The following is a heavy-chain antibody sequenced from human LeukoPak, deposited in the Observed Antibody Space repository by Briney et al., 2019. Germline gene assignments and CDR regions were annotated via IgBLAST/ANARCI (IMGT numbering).Heavy chain of an antibody. CDR1: GGTFSSYA. Sequence: ASVKVSCKASGGTFSSYAISWVRQAPGQGLEWMGGIIPIFGTANYAQKLQGRVTITADKSTSTAYMELSSLRSEDTAVYYCARGRGIAAAPFDYWGQGTLVTVSS. CDR3: ARGRGIAAAPFDY. D-gene: IGHD6-13*01. CDR2: IIPIFGTA. J-gene: IGHJ4*02. V-gene: IGHV1-69*06.